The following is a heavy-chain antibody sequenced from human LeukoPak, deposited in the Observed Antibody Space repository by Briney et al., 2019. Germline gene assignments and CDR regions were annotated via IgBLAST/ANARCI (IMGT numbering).Heavy chain of an antibody. CDR1: GLTFSNAW. V-gene: IGHV3-15*01. CDR2: IKSKTDGGTT. Sequence: GGSLRLSCAASGLTFSNAWMSWVRQGPGKGLEWVGRIKSKTDGGTTDYAAPVKGRFTISRDDSKNTLYLQMNSLKTEDTAVYYCTTQRSRIAMVWGVIRSDHCGQGTLVTVSS. CDR3: TTQRSRIAMVWGVIRSDH. J-gene: IGHJ4*02. D-gene: IGHD3-10*01.